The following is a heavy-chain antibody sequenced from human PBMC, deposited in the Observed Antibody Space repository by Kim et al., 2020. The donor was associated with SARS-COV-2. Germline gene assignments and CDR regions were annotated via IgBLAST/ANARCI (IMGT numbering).Heavy chain of an antibody. CDR2: IYYSGST. CDR1: GGSISSSSYY. CDR3: ARDTSRITMIVVANYGMDV. V-gene: IGHV4-39*07. J-gene: IGHJ6*02. D-gene: IGHD3-22*01. Sequence: SETLSLTCTVSGGSISSSSYYWGWIRQPPGKGLEWIGSIYYSGSTYYNPSLKSRVTISVDTSKNQFSLKLSSVTAADTAMYYCARDTSRITMIVVANYGMDVWGQGTTVTVSS.